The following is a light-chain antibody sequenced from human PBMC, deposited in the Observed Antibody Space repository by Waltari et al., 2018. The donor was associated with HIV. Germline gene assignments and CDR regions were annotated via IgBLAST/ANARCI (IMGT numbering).Light chain of an antibody. J-gene: IGLJ2*01. CDR3: SSYTGDNTVI. CDR2: DVS. CDR1: SYTLGKYKY. V-gene: IGLV2-14*03. Sequence: SALSQPASVTGSPGQSITISCSGTSYTLGKYKYVSWYQQNPGEAPKLLISDVSSRPSGVSTRFSGSNSGNTASLTISGLQADDEAHYFCSSYTGDNTVIFAGGTKVTV.